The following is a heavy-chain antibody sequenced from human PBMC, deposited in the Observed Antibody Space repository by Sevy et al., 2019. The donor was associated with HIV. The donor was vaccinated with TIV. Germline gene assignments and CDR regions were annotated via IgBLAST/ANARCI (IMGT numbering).Heavy chain of an antibody. V-gene: IGHV4-34*01. J-gene: IGHJ5*02. CDR2: INESGIT. D-gene: IGHD2-2*01. CDR3: ARSPPVVVVPGAPSWFDP. CDR1: DGSFSGYY. Sequence: SETLSLTCAVHDGSFSGYYWNWIRQLPGKGLEWIGEINESGITSYNRSLKSRVTISVDTSKKQFSLKLNSVTAVDPAVYFCARSPPVVVVPGAPSWFDPWGQGTLVTVSS.